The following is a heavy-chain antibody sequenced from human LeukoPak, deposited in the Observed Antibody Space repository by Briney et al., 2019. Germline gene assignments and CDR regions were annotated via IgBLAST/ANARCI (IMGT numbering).Heavy chain of an antibody. Sequence: SQTLSLTCAVSGGSISSGGYSWSWIRQPPGKGLEWIGYIYHSGSTYYNPSLKSRVTISVDRSKNQFSLKLSSVTAADTAVYYCAGSGSYYLILFDYWGQGTLVTVSS. V-gene: IGHV4-30-2*01. CDR2: IYHSGST. CDR3: AGSGSYYLILFDY. CDR1: GGSISSGGYS. J-gene: IGHJ4*02. D-gene: IGHD1-26*01.